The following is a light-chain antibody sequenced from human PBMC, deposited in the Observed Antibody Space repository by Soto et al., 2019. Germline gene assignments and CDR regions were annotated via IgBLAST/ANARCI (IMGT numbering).Light chain of an antibody. Sequence: EIVLTQSPGTLSLSPGERATLSCRASQSVSSSYLAWYQQKPGKAPRLLIYGASSRDTGIPEKFSGRGSGTDFTLTISRLEPEDFAVYYCQQYGSSPWTFGQGTKVDIK. V-gene: IGKV3-20*01. CDR2: GAS. CDR3: QQYGSSPWT. J-gene: IGKJ1*01. CDR1: QSVSSSY.